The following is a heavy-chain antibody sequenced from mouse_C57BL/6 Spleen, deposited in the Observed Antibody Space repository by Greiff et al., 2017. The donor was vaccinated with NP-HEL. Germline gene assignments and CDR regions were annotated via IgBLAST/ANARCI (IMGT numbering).Heavy chain of an antibody. CDR2: INPSTGGT. Sequence: EVQLQQSGPELVKPGASVKISCKASGYSFTGYYMNWVKQSPEKSLEWIGEINPSTGGTTYNQKFKAKATLTVDQSSSTAYMQLKSLTSEDSAVYYCASLWLRRGGYYAMDYWGQGTSVTVSS. CDR1: GYSFTGYY. J-gene: IGHJ4*01. CDR3: ASLWLRRGGYYAMDY. V-gene: IGHV1-42*01. D-gene: IGHD2-2*01.